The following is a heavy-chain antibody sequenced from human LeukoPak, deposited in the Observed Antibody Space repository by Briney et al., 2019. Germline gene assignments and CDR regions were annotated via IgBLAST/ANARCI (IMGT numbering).Heavy chain of an antibody. Sequence: GGSLRLSCAASGFTFSSYAMSWVRQAPGKGLEWVSVFYSGGDTHYADSVKGRFTISRDNSKNTLYLQMNSLRAEDTAVYYCARDSTGYWYFDLWGRGTLVSVSS. V-gene: IGHV3-53*01. D-gene: IGHD3-3*02. CDR3: ARDSTGYWYFDL. J-gene: IGHJ2*01. CDR2: FYSGGDT. CDR1: GFTFSSYA.